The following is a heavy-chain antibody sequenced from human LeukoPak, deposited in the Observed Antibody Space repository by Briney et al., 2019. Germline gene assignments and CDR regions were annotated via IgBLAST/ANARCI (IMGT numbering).Heavy chain of an antibody. J-gene: IGHJ4*02. V-gene: IGHV4-59*01. D-gene: IGHD2-15*01. CDR3: ASGHCSGGSCYSIDY. CDR1: GGSISSYY. Sequence: SETLSLTCTVSGGSISSYYWSWIRQPPGKGLEWIAYIYYSGSTNYNPSLKSRVTISVDTSKNQFSLKLSSVTAADTAVYYCASGHCSGGSCYSIDYWGQGTLVTVSS. CDR2: IYYSGST.